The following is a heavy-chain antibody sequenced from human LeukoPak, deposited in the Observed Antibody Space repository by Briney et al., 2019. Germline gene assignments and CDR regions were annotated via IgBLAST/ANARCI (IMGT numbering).Heavy chain of an antibody. J-gene: IGHJ6*02. V-gene: IGHV1-69*04. D-gene: IGHD3-3*01. CDR2: IIPIFGIA. CDR1: GGTFSSYA. CDR3: ARDYDFWSGSYYYYGMDV. Sequence: SVKVSCKASGGTFSSYAISWVRQAPGQGLEWMGRIIPIFGIANYAQKFQGRVTIIADKSTSTAYMELSSLRSEDTAVYYCARDYDFWSGSYYYYGMDVWGQGTTVTVSS.